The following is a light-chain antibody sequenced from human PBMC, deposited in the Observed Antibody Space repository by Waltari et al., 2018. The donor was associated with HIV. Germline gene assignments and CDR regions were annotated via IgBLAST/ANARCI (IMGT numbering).Light chain of an antibody. CDR3: SSYTSSSTPYV. Sequence: QSALTQPASVSGSPGQSITISCTGTSSDVGGYNYVSWYQQHPGKAPKLMIYDVSNRPSGVSNRFSGSKSGNTASLTISVLQAEDDADYYCSSYTSSSTPYVFGTGTKVTVL. V-gene: IGLV2-14*03. CDR1: SSDVGGYNY. CDR2: DVS. J-gene: IGLJ1*01.